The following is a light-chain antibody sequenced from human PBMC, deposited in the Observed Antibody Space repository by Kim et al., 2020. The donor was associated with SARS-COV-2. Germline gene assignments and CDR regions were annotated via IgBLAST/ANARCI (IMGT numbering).Light chain of an antibody. CDR3: SSYTSSSKV. CDR1: SSDVGGYNY. Sequence: PGQSITISCTGTSSDVGGYNYVSWYQQHPGKAPKLMIYDVYNRSSGVSDRFSGSKSGNTASLNISGLQAEDEADYYCSSYTSSSKVFGTGTKVTVL. J-gene: IGLJ1*01. V-gene: IGLV2-14*03. CDR2: DVY.